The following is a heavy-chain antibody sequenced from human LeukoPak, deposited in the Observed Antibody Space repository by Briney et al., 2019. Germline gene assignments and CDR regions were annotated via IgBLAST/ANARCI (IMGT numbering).Heavy chain of an antibody. CDR2: ISWNSGSI. J-gene: IGHJ4*02. Sequence: PGRSLRLSCAASGFTFDDYAMHWVRQAPGKGLEGVSGISWNSGSIVYADSVKGRFTISRDKAKKCLYLQMNSLRAEDMALYYCAKGYYYDSSGYLTYFDYWGQGTLVTVSS. CDR3: AKGYYYDSSGYLTYFDY. D-gene: IGHD3-22*01. V-gene: IGHV3-9*03. CDR1: GFTFDDYA.